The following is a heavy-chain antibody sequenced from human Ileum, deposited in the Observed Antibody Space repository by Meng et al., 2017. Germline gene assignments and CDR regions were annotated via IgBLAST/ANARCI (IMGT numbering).Heavy chain of an antibody. CDR1: GFTFSDHY. V-gene: IGHV3-72*01. Sequence: GESLKISCAASGFTFSDHYMDRVRQAPGKGPEWVGRARIKANRYTTEYAASVKGRLTISRDDSKNSLYLQMNRLKTEDTAVYYCARVGPRGTYGFDYWGQGTLVTVSS. CDR3: ARVGPRGTYGFDY. J-gene: IGHJ4*02. D-gene: IGHD4-17*01. CDR2: ARIKANRYTT.